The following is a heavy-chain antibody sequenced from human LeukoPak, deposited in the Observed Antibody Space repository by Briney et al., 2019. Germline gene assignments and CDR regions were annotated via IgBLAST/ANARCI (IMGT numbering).Heavy chain of an antibody. CDR1: GYSISSGYY. Sequence: SETLSLTCAVSGYSISSGYYWGWIRQPPGKGLEWIGSIYHSGSTYYNPSLKSRVTISVDTSKNQFSLKLSSVTAADTAVYYCARAEQWLVYGFDYWDQGTLVTVSS. V-gene: IGHV4-38-2*01. CDR2: IYHSGST. D-gene: IGHD6-19*01. CDR3: ARAEQWLVYGFDY. J-gene: IGHJ4*02.